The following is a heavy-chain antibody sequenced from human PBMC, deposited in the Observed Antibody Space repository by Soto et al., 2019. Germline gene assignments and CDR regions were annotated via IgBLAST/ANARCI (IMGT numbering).Heavy chain of an antibody. J-gene: IGHJ5*02. D-gene: IGHD3-10*01. CDR3: AKDQEVDDGSGSYYNNFDP. Sequence: GGSLRLSCAASGFTFSSYAMSWVRQAPGKGLEWVSAISGSGGSTYYADSVKGRFTISRDNSKNTLYLQMNSLRAEDTAVYYCAKDQEVDDGSGSYYNNFDPWGQGNLVTVSS. CDR1: GFTFSSYA. V-gene: IGHV3-23*01. CDR2: ISGSGGST.